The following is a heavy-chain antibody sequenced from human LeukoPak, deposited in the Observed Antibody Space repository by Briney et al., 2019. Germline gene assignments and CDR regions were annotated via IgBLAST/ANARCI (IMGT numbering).Heavy chain of an antibody. CDR3: AREHWDFDY. Sequence: PVGSLRLSCAASGFTFSSYAMSWVRQAPGKGLEWVSAISGSGGSTYYADSVKGRFTISRDNSKNTLYLQMNSLRAGDTAIYYCAREHWDFDYWGQGTLVTVSS. V-gene: IGHV3-23*01. D-gene: IGHD7-27*01. J-gene: IGHJ4*02. CDR2: ISGSGGST. CDR1: GFTFSSYA.